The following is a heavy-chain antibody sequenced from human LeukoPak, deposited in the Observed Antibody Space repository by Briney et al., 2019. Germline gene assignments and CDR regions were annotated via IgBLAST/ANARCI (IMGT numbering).Heavy chain of an antibody. V-gene: IGHV3-30*04. D-gene: IGHD3-9*01. CDR1: GFTFSSYA. Sequence: PGGSLRLSCAASGFTFSSYAMHWVRQAPGKGLEWVAVISYDGSNKYYADSVKGRFTISRDNSKNTLYLQMNSLRAEDTAVYYCARVGSIYDTFSLFDYWGQGTLVTVSS. CDR2: ISYDGSNK. CDR3: ARVGSIYDTFSLFDY. J-gene: IGHJ4*02.